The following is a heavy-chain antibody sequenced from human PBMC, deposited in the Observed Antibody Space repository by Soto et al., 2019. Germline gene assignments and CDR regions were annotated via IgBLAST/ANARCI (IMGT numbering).Heavy chain of an antibody. J-gene: IGHJ4*02. Sequence: SLTCTVSSGSISSNYWSWILQRPGKGLEWIGYISYSGNTNYNPSITSLVTISVNMSKNQFPLKLNSVTAADTAVYYWARMERSKEGLSVYSFDYWGQGTLVTVSS. V-gene: IGHV4-59*01. CDR2: ISYSGNT. D-gene: IGHD3-3*01. CDR3: ARMERSKEGLSVYSFDY. CDR1: SGSISSNY.